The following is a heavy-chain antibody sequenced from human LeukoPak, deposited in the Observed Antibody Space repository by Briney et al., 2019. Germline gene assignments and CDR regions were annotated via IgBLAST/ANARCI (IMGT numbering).Heavy chain of an antibody. J-gene: IGHJ4*02. V-gene: IGHV3-66*01. D-gene: IGHD3-22*01. CDR2: IYRVGSI. CDR1: GFTVSSNY. CDR3: ARALGDSSGYYDY. Sequence: GASLRLSCAASGFTVSSNYMSWVRQAPGKGLEWVSVIYRVGSIYYADSVKGKFTISRDNSKNTLYLQMNSLRAEDTAVYYCARALGDSSGYYDYWGQGTLVTVSS.